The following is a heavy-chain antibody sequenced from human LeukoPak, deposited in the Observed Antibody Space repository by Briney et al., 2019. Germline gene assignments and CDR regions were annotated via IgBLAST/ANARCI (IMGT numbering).Heavy chain of an antibody. V-gene: IGHV4-34*01. CDR1: GGSFSGYY. D-gene: IGHD6-19*01. CDR3: ARGSRFWLGNFFRQPLFFDY. J-gene: IGHJ4*02. CDR2: INDSGST. Sequence: SETLSLTCAVYGGSFSGYYWSWIRQPPGKGLEWIGEINDSGSTNYNPSLKSRLTMSVDTSKNQFSLRLNSMTAADTAVYYCARGSRFWLGNFFRQPLFFDYWGPGNLATVSS.